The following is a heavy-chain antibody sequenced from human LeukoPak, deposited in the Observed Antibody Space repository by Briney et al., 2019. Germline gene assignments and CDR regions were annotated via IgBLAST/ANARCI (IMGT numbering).Heavy chain of an antibody. V-gene: IGHV4-59*01. CDR2: IYYSGST. Sequence: SETLSLTCPFSGCFIISYFWRWLRQSPAKGREWIGYIYYSGSTNYNPSLTSRVTISVDTSKNQFSLKLSSVTAADTAVYYCARLGSGYGYYYGMDVWGQGTTVTVSS. D-gene: IGHD5-12*01. J-gene: IGHJ6*02. CDR1: GCFIISYF. CDR3: ARLGSGYGYYYGMDV.